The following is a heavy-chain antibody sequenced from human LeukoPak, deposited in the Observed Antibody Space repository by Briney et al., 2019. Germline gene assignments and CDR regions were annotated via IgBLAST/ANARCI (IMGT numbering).Heavy chain of an antibody. CDR3: ARATDRICSSTSCSPGGYFDY. Sequence: PSETLSLTCAVYGGSFSGYYWSWIRQPPGKGLEWIGEINHSGSTNYNPSLKSRVTISVDTSKNQFSLKLSSVTAADTAVYYCARATDRICSSTSCSPGGYFDYWGQGTLVTVSS. CDR2: INHSGST. CDR1: GGSFSGYY. J-gene: IGHJ4*02. V-gene: IGHV4-34*01. D-gene: IGHD2-2*01.